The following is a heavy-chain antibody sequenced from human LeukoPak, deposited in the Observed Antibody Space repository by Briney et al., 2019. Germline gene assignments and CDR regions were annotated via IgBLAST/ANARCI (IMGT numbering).Heavy chain of an antibody. J-gene: IGHJ4*02. CDR1: GGTFSSYA. CDR2: IIPILGIA. V-gene: IGHV1-69*04. CDR3: AGAGGDYVWGSYALDY. D-gene: IGHD3-16*01. Sequence: ASVKVSCKASGGTFSSYAISWVRQAPGQGLEWMGRIIPILGIANYAQKFQGRVTITADKSTSTAYMELSSLRSEDTAVYYCAGAGGDYVWGSYALDYWGQGTMVTDSS.